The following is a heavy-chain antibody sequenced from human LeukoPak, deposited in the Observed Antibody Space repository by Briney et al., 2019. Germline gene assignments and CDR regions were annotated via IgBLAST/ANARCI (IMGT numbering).Heavy chain of an antibody. J-gene: IGHJ2*01. D-gene: IGHD7-27*01. Sequence: GGSLRLSCAASGFTFSSYSMNWVRQAPGKGLEWVSSIATSTTYMTYADSVKGRFTISRDNARNSLYLQMNSLRAEDTAVYYCAREAGTGERWYFDLWGRGTLVTVSS. CDR3: AREAGTGERWYFDL. CDR2: IATSTTYM. CDR1: GFTFSSYS. V-gene: IGHV3-21*01.